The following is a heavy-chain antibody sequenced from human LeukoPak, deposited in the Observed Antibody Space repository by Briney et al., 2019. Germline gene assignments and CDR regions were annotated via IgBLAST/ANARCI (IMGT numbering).Heavy chain of an antibody. J-gene: IGHJ5*02. Sequence: PSETLSLTCTVSGGSISSGSYYWSCIRQPAGKGLECIGRIYTSGSTNYNPSLKSRVTISVDTSKNQFSLKLSSVTAADTAVYYCAILEITFGGVIASWGQGTLVTVSS. CDR3: AILEITFGGVIAS. CDR2: IYTSGST. V-gene: IGHV4-61*02. CDR1: GGSISSGSYY. D-gene: IGHD3-16*02.